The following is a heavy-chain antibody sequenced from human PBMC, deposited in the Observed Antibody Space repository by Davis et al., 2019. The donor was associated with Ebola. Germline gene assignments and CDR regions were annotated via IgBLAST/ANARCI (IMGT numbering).Heavy chain of an antibody. J-gene: IGHJ5*02. CDR2: ISWNSGNI. CDR3: AKGSLAAAAYNWFDP. CDR1: GFTFDDYA. Sequence: SLKISCAASGFTFDDYAMHWVRQAPGKGLEWVSGISWNSGNIGYADSVKGRFTISRDNAKNSLYLQMNSLRAEDTALYYCAKGSLAAAAYNWFDPWGQGTLVTVSS. D-gene: IGHD6-13*01. V-gene: IGHV3-9*01.